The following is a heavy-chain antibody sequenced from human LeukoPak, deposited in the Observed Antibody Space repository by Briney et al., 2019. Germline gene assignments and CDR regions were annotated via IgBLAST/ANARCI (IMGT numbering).Heavy chain of an antibody. V-gene: IGHV4-34*01. Sequence: SETLSLTCAVYGGSFSGYYWSWIRQPPGKGLEWIGEINHSGSTNYSPSLKSRVTISVDTSKNQFSLKLSSVTAADTAVYYCARGEVVVVPAARGWFDPWGQGTLVTVSS. D-gene: IGHD2-2*01. J-gene: IGHJ5*02. CDR2: INHSGST. CDR3: ARGEVVVVPAARGWFDP. CDR1: GGSFSGYY.